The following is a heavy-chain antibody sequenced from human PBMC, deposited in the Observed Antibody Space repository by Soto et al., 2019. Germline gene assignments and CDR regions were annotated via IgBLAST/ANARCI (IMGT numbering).Heavy chain of an antibody. Sequence: GGSLRLSCAASGFIFSNAWINWVRQAPGKGLVWVSRINSDGSSTSYADSVKGRFTISRDNAKNTLYLQMNSLRAEDTAVYYCARDPGYSYGSFDYWGQGTLVTVSS. CDR3: ARDPGYSYGSFDY. V-gene: IGHV3-74*01. J-gene: IGHJ4*02. CDR1: GFIFSNAW. D-gene: IGHD5-18*01. CDR2: INSDGSST.